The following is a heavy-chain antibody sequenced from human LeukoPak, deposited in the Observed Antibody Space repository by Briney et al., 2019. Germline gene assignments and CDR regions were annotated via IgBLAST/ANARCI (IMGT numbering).Heavy chain of an antibody. V-gene: IGHV1-69*13. CDR1: GGTXSSYA. J-gene: IGHJ4*02. CDR2: IIPIFGTA. CDR3: ARDSVAGSPEFDY. Sequence: SVKVSCKASGGTXSSYAISWVRQAPGQGLEWMGGIIPIFGTANYAQKFQGRVTITADESMSTAYMELSSLRSEDTAVYYCARDSVAGSPEFDYWGQGTLVTVSS. D-gene: IGHD6-19*01.